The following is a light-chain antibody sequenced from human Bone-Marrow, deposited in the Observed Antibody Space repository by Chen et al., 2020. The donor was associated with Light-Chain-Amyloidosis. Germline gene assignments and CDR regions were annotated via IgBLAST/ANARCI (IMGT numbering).Light chain of an antibody. CDR2: EVT. CDR3: SSYTITNTLV. Sequence: SSLPYPASLSGSPAPSITLTCPGTSSDVGGDNHVSWYQQHPDKAPKLMIYEVTNRPSWVPDRFSGSKSDNTASLTISGLQTEDEADYFCSSYTITNTLVFGSGTRVTVL. V-gene: IGLV2-14*01. J-gene: IGLJ1*01. CDR1: SSDVGGDNH.